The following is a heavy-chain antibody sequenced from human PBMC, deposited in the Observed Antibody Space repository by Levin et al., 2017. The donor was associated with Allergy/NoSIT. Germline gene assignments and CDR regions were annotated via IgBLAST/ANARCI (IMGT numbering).Heavy chain of an antibody. V-gene: IGHV3-21*01. CDR2: ISSSSSYI. D-gene: IGHD5-12*01. CDR3: ASPLPWGYAVAFDI. J-gene: IGHJ3*02. CDR1: GFTFSSYS. Sequence: PGGSLRLSCAASGFTFSSYSMNWVRQAPGKGLEWVSSISSSSSYIYYADSVKGRFTISRDNAKNSLYLQMNSLRAEDTAVYYCASPLPWGYAVAFDIWGQGTMVTVSS.